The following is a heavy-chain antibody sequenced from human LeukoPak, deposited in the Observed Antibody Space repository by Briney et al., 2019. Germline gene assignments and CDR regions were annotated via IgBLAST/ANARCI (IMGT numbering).Heavy chain of an antibody. CDR3: ARGPYYYDRSDYYRDAFDI. J-gene: IGHJ3*02. CDR1: GYTFTSYG. Sequence: GASVKVSCKASGYTFTSYGISWVRQAPGQGLEWMGWISAYNGNTNYAQKLQGRVTMTTDTSTSTAYMELRSLRSDDAAVYYCARGPYYYDRSDYYRDAFDIWGQGTKVTVSS. CDR2: ISAYNGNT. V-gene: IGHV1-18*01. D-gene: IGHD3-22*01.